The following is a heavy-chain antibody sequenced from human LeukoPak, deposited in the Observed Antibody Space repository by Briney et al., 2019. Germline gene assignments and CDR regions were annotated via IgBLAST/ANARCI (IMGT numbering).Heavy chain of an antibody. CDR3: ARALRYFDY. CDR1: GFTFGSYW. J-gene: IGHJ4*02. CDR2: IYIDGSST. Sequence: GGSLRLSCAASGFTFGSYWMHWVRQAPGKGLVWVSRIYIDGSSTNYADSVKGRFTISRDNAKNTLYLRMNSLRAEDTAVYYCARALRYFDYWGRGTLVTVSS. V-gene: IGHV3-74*01.